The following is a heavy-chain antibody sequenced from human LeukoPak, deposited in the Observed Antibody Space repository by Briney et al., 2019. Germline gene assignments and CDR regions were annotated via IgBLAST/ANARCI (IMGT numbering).Heavy chain of an antibody. D-gene: IGHD6-19*01. CDR1: GYSISSGYY. J-gene: IGHJ3*02. CDR3: ARGTQWQYAFGI. V-gene: IGHV4-59*01. Sequence: SETLSLTCAVSGYSISSGYYWSWIRQPPGKGLEWIGYIYYSGSTNYNPSLKSRVTISVDTSKNQFSLKLSSVTAADTAVYYCARGTQWQYAFGIWGQGTMVTVSS. CDR2: IYYSGST.